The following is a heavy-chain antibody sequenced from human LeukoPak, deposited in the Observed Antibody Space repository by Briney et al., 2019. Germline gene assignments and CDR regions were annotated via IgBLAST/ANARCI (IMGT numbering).Heavy chain of an antibody. Sequence: GGSLGLSCSASGFTFSHYWMTWVRQSSGKGLELVANIKHDGSESYYLDSVKGRFTTSRDNDKNSLYLQTNSLRVEDTAVYYCVRDMATGRFDPWGQGTRVTVSS. CDR2: IKHDGSES. CDR1: GFTFSHYW. CDR3: VRDMATGRFDP. J-gene: IGHJ5*02. D-gene: IGHD5-24*01. V-gene: IGHV3-7*01.